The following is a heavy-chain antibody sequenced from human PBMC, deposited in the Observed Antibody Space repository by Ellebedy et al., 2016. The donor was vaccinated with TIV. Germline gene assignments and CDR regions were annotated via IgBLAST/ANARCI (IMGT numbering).Heavy chain of an antibody. Sequence: GESLKISCAASGFTFSGYSMNWVRQAPGKGLEWISYIDTRSTSLYADSVKGRFTISRDNAKSSLFLQVSSLRDEDTAVYYCTRGGLYGTSVEGFDYWGQGTLVTVSS. CDR3: TRGGLYGTSVEGFDY. CDR2: IDTRSTSL. V-gene: IGHV3-48*02. J-gene: IGHJ4*02. D-gene: IGHD4-17*01. CDR1: GFTFSGYS.